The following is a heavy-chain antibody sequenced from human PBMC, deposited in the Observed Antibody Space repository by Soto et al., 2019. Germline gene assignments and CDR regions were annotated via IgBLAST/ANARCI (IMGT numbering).Heavy chain of an antibody. D-gene: IGHD5-12*01. V-gene: IGHV4-39*01. CDR1: GGSISSSSYY. Sequence: SETLSLTCTVSGGSISSSSYYWGWIRQPPGKGLEWIGSIYYSGSTYYNPSLKSRVTISVDTSKNQFSLKLSSVTAADTAVYYCAIVATSAFDYWGQGTPVTVSS. CDR2: IYYSGST. J-gene: IGHJ4*02. CDR3: AIVATSAFDY.